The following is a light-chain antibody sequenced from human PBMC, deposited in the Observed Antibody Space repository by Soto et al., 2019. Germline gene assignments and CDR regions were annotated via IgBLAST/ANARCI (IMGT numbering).Light chain of an antibody. V-gene: IGLV2-18*01. J-gene: IGLJ1*01. CDR2: EVS. Sequence: QSVLTPPPCVSVSTGESVTISCTGTSSDVGRYNRVSWYQQPPGTAPKLMIYEVSNRPSGVPDRFSGSKSGNTASLTISGLQAEDEADYYCSLYIATTTFVFGTGTKVTVL. CDR3: SLYIATTTFV. CDR1: SSDVGRYNR.